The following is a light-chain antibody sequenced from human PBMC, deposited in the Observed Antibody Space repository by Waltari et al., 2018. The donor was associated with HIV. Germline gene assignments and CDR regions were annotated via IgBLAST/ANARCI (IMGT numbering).Light chain of an antibody. Sequence: IVMTQSPDSLAVSLGERATLNCKSSQSVLRNSDNKNCLAWFQQKPGQPPKLLIYWASTRESGVPDRFSGSGSGADFTLTISSLQAEDVAVYYCQQYYTTPYTFGQGTKLEIK. CDR1: QSVLRNSDNKNC. CDR3: QQYYTTPYT. CDR2: WAS. J-gene: IGKJ2*01. V-gene: IGKV4-1*01.